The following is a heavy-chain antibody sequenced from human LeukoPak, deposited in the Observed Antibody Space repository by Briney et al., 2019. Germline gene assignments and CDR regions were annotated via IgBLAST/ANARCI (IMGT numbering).Heavy chain of an antibody. D-gene: IGHD2-8*02. CDR3: AKDDRPTGQNPKRWFDP. Sequence: GGSLRLFCAASRFTFRTSAMTWVRQAPGLGLEWVSTISAGGTRTYQADSVKGRFIISRDNSKNTLYLQMNSLRAEDTAVYYCAKDDRPTGQNPKRWFDPWGQGSLVTVSS. J-gene: IGHJ5*02. CDR2: ISAGGTRT. CDR1: RFTFRTSA. V-gene: IGHV3-23*01.